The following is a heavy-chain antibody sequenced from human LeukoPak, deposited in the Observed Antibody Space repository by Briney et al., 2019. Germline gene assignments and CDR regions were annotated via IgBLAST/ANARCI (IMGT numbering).Heavy chain of an antibody. V-gene: IGHV6-1*01. J-gene: IGHJ4*02. CDR2: IYYRSKWYN. Sequence: SQTLSLTCAISGDTVSSNSAAWNWIRQSPSRGLEWLGRIYYRSKWYNDYAVSVKSRIAINPDTSKNQFSLQLNSVTPEDTAMYYCARETSFRYYDIWSGWDYWGQGTLVTVSS. D-gene: IGHD3-3*01. CDR3: ARETSFRYYDIWSGWDY. CDR1: GDTVSSNSAA.